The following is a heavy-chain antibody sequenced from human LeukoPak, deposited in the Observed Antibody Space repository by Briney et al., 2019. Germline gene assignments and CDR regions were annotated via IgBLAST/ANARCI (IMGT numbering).Heavy chain of an antibody. Sequence: PSETLSLTCTVSGGSISSYYWSWIRQPPGKGLEWIGYIYYSGSTNYNPSLKSRVTISVDTSKNQFSLKLSSVTAADTAVYYCAVSGPQVGDWGQGTLVTVSS. D-gene: IGHD1-26*01. CDR2: IYYSGST. V-gene: IGHV4-59*01. CDR1: GGSISSYY. CDR3: AVSGPQVGD. J-gene: IGHJ4*02.